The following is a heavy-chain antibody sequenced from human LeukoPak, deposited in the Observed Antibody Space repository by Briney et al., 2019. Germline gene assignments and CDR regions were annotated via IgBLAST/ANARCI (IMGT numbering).Heavy chain of an antibody. J-gene: IGHJ4*02. D-gene: IGHD3-16*01. CDR3: ARDGGLQSHFDF. CDR1: GDSFTDYY. V-gene: IGHV4-59*01. Sequence: PSETLSLTCNVIGDSFTDYYWNWIRQPPGKGLEWIGYIYYNENSNYSPSLKGRVTLSVDTTRNQFSLHLASVTAADTAMYYCARDGGLQSHFDFWGQGILATVAS. CDR2: IYYNENS.